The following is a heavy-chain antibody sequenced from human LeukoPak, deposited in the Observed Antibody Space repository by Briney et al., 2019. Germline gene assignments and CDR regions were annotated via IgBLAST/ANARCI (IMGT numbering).Heavy chain of an antibody. J-gene: IGHJ4*02. V-gene: IGHV6-1*01. CDR1: GGSVSSNTPA. CDR2: TYYRSKWYN. Sequence: SQTLSLTCAISGGSVSSNTPAWNRIRQSPSRGLEWLGRTYYRSKWYNDYAVSVRSRITINPDTAKNQFSLQLNSVTPEDTAVYYCARQQRGAFDYWGQGTLVTVSS. D-gene: IGHD6-13*01. CDR3: ARQQRGAFDY.